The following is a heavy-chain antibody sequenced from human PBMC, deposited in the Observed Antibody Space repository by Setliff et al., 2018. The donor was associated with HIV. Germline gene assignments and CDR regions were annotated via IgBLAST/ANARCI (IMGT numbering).Heavy chain of an antibody. J-gene: IGHJ2*01. CDR2: INQSGNT. D-gene: IGHD3-10*01. V-gene: IGHV4-34*01. CDR3: AREGGQGYSGSGSFYHRNFDL. CDR1: GGSLSGYY. Sequence: SETLSLTCAVYGGSLSGYYWSWVRRSPGRGLEWIGEINQSGNTNFNPSLKSCLIISVDTSKSQFSLKLTSVTAADTALYYCAREGGQGYSGSGSFYHRNFDLWGRGTLVTVSS.